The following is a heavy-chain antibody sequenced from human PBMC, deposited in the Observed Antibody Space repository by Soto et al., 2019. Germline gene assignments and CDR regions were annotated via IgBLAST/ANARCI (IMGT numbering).Heavy chain of an antibody. J-gene: IGHJ4*02. D-gene: IGHD5-18*01. V-gene: IGHV3-9*01. CDR3: VRSKGGYSYGTPFDY. CDR1: GFTFDDYA. Sequence: EVQLAESGGALVQPGRSLRLSCAASGFTFDDYAMYWVRQVLGKGLEWVSSISWNSGNIGYADSVKGRFTTSRDNAKNSLYLQMNSLRPEDTALYYCVRSKGGYSYGTPFDYWGQGTLVTVSS. CDR2: ISWNSGNI.